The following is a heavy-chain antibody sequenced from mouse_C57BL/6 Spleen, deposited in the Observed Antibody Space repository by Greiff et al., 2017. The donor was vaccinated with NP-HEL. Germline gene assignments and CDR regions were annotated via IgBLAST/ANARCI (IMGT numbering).Heavy chain of an antibody. J-gene: IGHJ2*01. CDR3: ARRRDYYGSSPYFDY. CDR2: LCSGGCYT. CDR1: GFTFSSYG. D-gene: IGHD1-1*01. Sequence: EVMLVESGGDLVKPGGSLKLSCAASGFTFSSYGMSLVRQTPDTRLEWVATLCSGGCYTYYPYSVKGRFPISSDNAKNTLYLQMSRLKSEETAMYYCARRRDYYGSSPYFDYWGQGTTLTVSS. V-gene: IGHV5-6*02.